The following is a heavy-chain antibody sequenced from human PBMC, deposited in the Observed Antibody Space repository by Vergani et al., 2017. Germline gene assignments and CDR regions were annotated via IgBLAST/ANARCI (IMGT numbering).Heavy chain of an antibody. Sequence: EVQLVESGGGLVQPGGSLRLSCAASGFSLSRFWMSWFRQAPEKGLEWVAHISPDGIATSNVDSVKGRFTISRDNSKIKLYLQMNSQRAEDTAVYYCAREMTSARGMEVWGKXP. CDR2: ISPDGIAT. V-gene: IGHV3-7*01. J-gene: IGHJ6*04. CDR3: AREMTSARGMEV. CDR1: GFSLSRFW.